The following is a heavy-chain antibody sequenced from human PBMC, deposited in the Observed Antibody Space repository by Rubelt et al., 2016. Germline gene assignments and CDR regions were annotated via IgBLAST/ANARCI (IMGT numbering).Heavy chain of an antibody. J-gene: IGHJ4*02. CDR3: AHRRRGACDVPSD. D-gene: IGHD4-17*01. CDR2: IYWNDDK. CDR1: GFSLSTGGVG. V-gene: IGHV2-5*01. Sequence: QITLKESGPTLVKPTQTLTLTCTFSGFSLSTGGVGVGWIRQPPGKALEWLAIIYWNDDKRYSPSLKSRLTITKDTSRNPEFLTMTNVDTMDTATDDGAHRRRGACDVPSDWGQGTMVTVSS.